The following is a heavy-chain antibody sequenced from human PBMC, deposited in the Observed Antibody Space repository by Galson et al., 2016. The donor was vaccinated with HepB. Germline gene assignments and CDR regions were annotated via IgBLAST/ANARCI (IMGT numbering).Heavy chain of an antibody. V-gene: IGHV4-4*02. CDR1: GASISTNHW. D-gene: IGHD3-10*01. Sequence: SETLSLTCAVSGASISTNHWWNWVRQPPGKGLEWIGEIYHSGSTKYNPSLKSRVAISVDKSKNQVSLKVISLTAADTAVYYCASSGGIASHYGMDVWGQGTTVTVS. J-gene: IGHJ6*02. CDR3: ASSGGIASHYGMDV. CDR2: IYHSGST.